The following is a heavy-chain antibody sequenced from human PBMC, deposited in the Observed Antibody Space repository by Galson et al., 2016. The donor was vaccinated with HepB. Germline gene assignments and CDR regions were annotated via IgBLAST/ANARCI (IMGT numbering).Heavy chain of an antibody. CDR3: ARALGRWSHTFFYNYYGMDV. Sequence: SLRLSCAASGFTFSSHPMSWVRQAPGKGLEWLSYISSGSTTIYYADSVQCRFTISRDNAKNSLYLQINSLRAEDTAMYYCARALGRWSHTFFYNYYGMDVWGQGTTVTVSS. V-gene: IGHV3-48*04. CDR1: GFTFSSHP. J-gene: IGHJ6*02. CDR2: ISSGSTTI. D-gene: IGHD2/OR15-2a*01.